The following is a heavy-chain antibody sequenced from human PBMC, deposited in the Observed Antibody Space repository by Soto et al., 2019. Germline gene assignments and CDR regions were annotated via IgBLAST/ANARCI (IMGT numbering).Heavy chain of an antibody. D-gene: IGHD6-6*01. CDR3: ARDQEGAARRREYYYGMDV. CDR2: INPSGGST. Sequence: ASVKVSCKASGYTFTSYYMHWVRQAPGQGLEWMGIINPSGGSTSYAQKFQGRVTTTRDTSTSTVYMELSSLRSEDTAVYYCARDQEGAARRREYYYGMDVWGQGTTVTVSS. CDR1: GYTFTSYY. V-gene: IGHV1-46*01. J-gene: IGHJ6*02.